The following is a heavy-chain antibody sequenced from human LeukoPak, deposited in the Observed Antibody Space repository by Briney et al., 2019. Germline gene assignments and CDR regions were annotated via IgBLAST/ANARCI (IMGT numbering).Heavy chain of an antibody. CDR3: AKAGPGIAVAGTLYYYGMDV. CDR2: ISYDGSNK. Sequence: GRSLRLSCAASGFTFSSYGMHWVRQAPGKGLEWVAVISYDGSNKYYADSVKGRFTISRDNSKNTLYLQMNSLRAEDTAVYYCAKAGPGIAVAGTLYYYGMDVWGQGTTVTVS. J-gene: IGHJ6*02. D-gene: IGHD6-19*01. V-gene: IGHV3-30*18. CDR1: GFTFSSYG.